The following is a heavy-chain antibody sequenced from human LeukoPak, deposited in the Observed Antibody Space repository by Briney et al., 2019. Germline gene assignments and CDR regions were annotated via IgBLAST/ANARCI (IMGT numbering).Heavy chain of an antibody. Sequence: GGSLRLSCAASGFTVSSNYMSWVRQAPGKGLEWVSVIYSGGSTYYADSVKGRFTISRDNSKNTLYLQMNSLRAEDTAVYYCAKDRAVAGTDRDTASPFDIWGQGTMVTVSS. D-gene: IGHD6-19*01. CDR2: IYSGGST. V-gene: IGHV3-53*01. CDR3: AKDRAVAGTDRDTASPFDI. CDR1: GFTVSSNY. J-gene: IGHJ3*02.